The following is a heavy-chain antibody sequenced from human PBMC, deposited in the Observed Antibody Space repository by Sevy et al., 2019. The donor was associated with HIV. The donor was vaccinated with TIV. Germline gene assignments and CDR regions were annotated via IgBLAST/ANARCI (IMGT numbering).Heavy chain of an antibody. CDR1: GFTFSSYA. J-gene: IGHJ4*02. CDR2: ISFDGRKT. Sequence: GGSLRLSCAASGFTFSSYAFHWVRQAPGKGLEWVAVISFDGRKTDYANSVKGRFTISKDNSKNTLHLRMSRLRGDDTAVYYCARDIRVDIDYWGQGTLVTVSS. D-gene: IGHD3-9*01. V-gene: IGHV3-30*04. CDR3: ARDIRVDIDY.